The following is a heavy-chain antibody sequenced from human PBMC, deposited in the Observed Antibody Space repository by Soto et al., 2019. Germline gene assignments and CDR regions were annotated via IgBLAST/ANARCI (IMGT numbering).Heavy chain of an antibody. CDR1: GGSISSGGYY. J-gene: IGHJ6*02. D-gene: IGHD3-3*01. Sequence: SETLSLTCTVSGGSISSGGYYWSWIRQHPGKGLEWIGYIYYSGSTYYNPSLKSRVTISVDTSKNQFSLKLSSVTAADTPVYYCARDSYDFWSNPTDYYYYYGMDVWGQGTTVTVSS. CDR2: IYYSGST. CDR3: ARDSYDFWSNPTDYYYYYGMDV. V-gene: IGHV4-31*03.